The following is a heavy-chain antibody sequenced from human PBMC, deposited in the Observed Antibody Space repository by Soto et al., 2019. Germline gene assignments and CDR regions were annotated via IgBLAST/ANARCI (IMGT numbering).Heavy chain of an antibody. D-gene: IGHD3-16*02. CDR3: ARDIAGRGYFDY. CDR1: GGSISSGGYY. Sequence: SETLSLTCTVSGGSISSGGYYWTWIRQHPGKGLEWIGYIYYSGNTYYNPSLKSRLTISVDTSKNQFSLKLSSVTAADTAVYYCARDIAGRGYFDYWGQGTLVTVSS. V-gene: IGHV4-31*03. J-gene: IGHJ4*02. CDR2: IYYSGNT.